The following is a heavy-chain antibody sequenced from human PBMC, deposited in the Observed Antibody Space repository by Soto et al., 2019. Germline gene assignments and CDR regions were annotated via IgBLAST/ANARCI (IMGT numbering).Heavy chain of an antibody. V-gene: IGHV3-30-3*01. Sequence: QVQLVESGGGVVQPGRSLRLSCAASGFTFSSYAMHWVRQAPGKGLEWVAVISYDGSNKYYADSVKGRFTISRDNSKNTLYLQMNSLRSEDTAVYYCARYVVVVAAIDYWGQGTLVTVSS. CDR2: ISYDGSNK. D-gene: IGHD2-15*01. CDR1: GFTFSSYA. CDR3: ARYVVVVAAIDY. J-gene: IGHJ4*02.